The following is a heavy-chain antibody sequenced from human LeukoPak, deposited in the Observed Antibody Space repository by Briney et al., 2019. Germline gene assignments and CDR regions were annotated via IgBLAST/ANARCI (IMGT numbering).Heavy chain of an antibody. CDR2: IIPIFGTA. V-gene: IGHV1-69*13. Sequence: SVKVSCKASGGTFSSYAISWARQAPGQGLEWMGGIIPIFGTANYAQKFQGRVTITADESTSTAYMELSSLRSEDTAVYYCARVERYGYNLYFDYWGQGTLVTVSS. CDR3: ARVERYGYNLYFDY. CDR1: GGTFSSYA. D-gene: IGHD5-24*01. J-gene: IGHJ4*02.